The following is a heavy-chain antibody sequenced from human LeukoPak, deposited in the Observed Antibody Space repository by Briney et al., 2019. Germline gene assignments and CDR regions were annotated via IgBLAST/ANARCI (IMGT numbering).Heavy chain of an antibody. D-gene: IGHD6-19*01. CDR2: IYYSGST. J-gene: IGHJ4*02. V-gene: IGHV4-61*01. CDR1: GGSVSSGSYY. Sequence: SETLSLTCTVSGGSVSSGSYYWSWIRQPPGKGLEWIGYIYYSGSTNYNPSLKSRVTISVDTSKNQFSLKLSSVTAADTAVYYCARGSSQWLGPFDYWGQGTLVTVSP. CDR3: ARGSSQWLGPFDY.